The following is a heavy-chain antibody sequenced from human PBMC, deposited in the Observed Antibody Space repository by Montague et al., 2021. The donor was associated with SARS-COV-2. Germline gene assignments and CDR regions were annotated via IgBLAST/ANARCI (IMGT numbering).Heavy chain of an antibody. D-gene: IGHD3-3*01. V-gene: IGHV3-21*01. J-gene: IGHJ6*02. CDR3: ARGYDVWSGGYYYYYGMDV. CDR1: GFTFSSYS. CDR2: ISSSSSYI. Sequence: SLRLSCAASGFTFSSYSMNWVRQAPGKGLEWVSSISSSSSYIYYXYSXKGRFTISRDNAKNSLYLQMNSLRAEDTAVYYCARGYDVWSGGYYYYYGMDVWGQGTTATVSS.